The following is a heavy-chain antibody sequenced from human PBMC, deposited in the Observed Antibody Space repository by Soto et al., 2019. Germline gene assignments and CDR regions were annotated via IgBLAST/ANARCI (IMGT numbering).Heavy chain of an antibody. CDR3: ARRAARSYYYYGMDV. Sequence: QVQLQQWGAGLLKPSETLSLTCAVYGGSFSGYYWSWIRQPPGKGLEWIGEINHSGSTNYNPSLKCRVTMSVDTSKNQFSLKLSSVPAADRDVYYCARRAARSYYYYGMDVWGQGTTVTVSS. J-gene: IGHJ6*02. CDR1: GGSFSGYY. V-gene: IGHV4-34*01. D-gene: IGHD6-6*01. CDR2: INHSGST.